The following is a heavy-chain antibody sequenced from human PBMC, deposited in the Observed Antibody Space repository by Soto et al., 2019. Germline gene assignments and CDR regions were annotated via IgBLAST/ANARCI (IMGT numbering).Heavy chain of an antibody. Sequence: QVPLQESGPGLVKPSETLSLSCTVSGGSINNYYWSWFRQTPGKGLEWIGYVHDSWGSNYNPSLKSRVAISLDTSKSQFSLQLTSVTATDTAVYYCARQGFGALHGLVEVWGQGTTVTVSS. V-gene: IGHV4-59*08. CDR2: VHDSWGS. CDR1: GGSINNYY. J-gene: IGHJ6*02. D-gene: IGHD3-10*01. CDR3: ARQGFGALHGLVEV.